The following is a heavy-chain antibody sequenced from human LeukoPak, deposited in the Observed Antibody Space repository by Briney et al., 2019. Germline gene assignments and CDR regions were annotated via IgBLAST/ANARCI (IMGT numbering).Heavy chain of an antibody. J-gene: IGHJ6*02. D-gene: IGHD3-10*01. CDR1: GFTFSSYA. V-gene: IGHV3-30-3*01. Sequence: PGRSLRLSCAASGFTFSSYAMHWVRQAPGKGLEWVAVISYDGSNKYYADSVKGRFTISRDNSKNTLYLQMNSLRAEDTAVYYCARETWGSGDDYGMDVWGQGTTVTVSS. CDR3: ARETWGSGDDYGMDV. CDR2: ISYDGSNK.